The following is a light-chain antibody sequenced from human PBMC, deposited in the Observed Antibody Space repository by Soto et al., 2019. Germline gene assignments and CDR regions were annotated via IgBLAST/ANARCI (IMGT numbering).Light chain of an antibody. CDR2: GAS. J-gene: IGKJ5*01. CDR1: QSVSRSY. Sequence: EIVLTQSPGTLSLSPGERATLSCRASQSVSRSYLAWYQQTPGQAPRLLIYGASSRATGIPDRFSGSGSGTDFTRTISRLEPEDFAVYYCQQYGSSPPTTFGQGTRLEIK. V-gene: IGKV3-20*01. CDR3: QQYGSSPPTT.